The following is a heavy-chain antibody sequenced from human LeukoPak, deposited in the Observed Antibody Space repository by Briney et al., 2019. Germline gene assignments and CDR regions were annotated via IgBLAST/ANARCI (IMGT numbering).Heavy chain of an antibody. CDR1: GYTSTSYG. V-gene: IGHV1-18*01. Sequence: ASVKVSCKASGYTSTSYGISWVRQAPGQGLEWMGWISAYNGNTNYAQKLQGGVTMTTDTSTSTAYMELRSLRSDDTAVYYCASMLGESYALDPWGQGTLVTVSS. CDR3: ASMLGESYALDP. CDR2: ISAYNGNT. J-gene: IGHJ5*02. D-gene: IGHD3-10*02.